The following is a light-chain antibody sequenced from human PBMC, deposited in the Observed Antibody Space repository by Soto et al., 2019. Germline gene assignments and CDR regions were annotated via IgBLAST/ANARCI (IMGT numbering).Light chain of an antibody. CDR3: QQYGSSPTWT. Sequence: EIVLTQSPGTLSLSPGERATLSCRASHTISSSYLAWYQQKPGQAPRLLIYGASTRATGIPDRFSGSGSGTDFTLTISRLEPEDSAVYYCQQYGSSPTWTFGQGTKVDIK. J-gene: IGKJ1*01. CDR2: GAS. CDR1: HTISSSY. V-gene: IGKV3-20*01.